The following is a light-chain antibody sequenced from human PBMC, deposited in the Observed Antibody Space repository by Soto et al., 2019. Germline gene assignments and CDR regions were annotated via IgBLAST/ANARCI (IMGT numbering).Light chain of an antibody. Sequence: DIVMTQSPDSLAVSLGERATINCKSSQSVLQSSNNKNYLAWYQQKPGQPPKLLIYWASTRESGVPDRFSGSGSGTDFTLTISSLQAEDVAVYYCQQYYSLYTFGPGTNLEIK. J-gene: IGKJ2*01. CDR2: WAS. CDR1: QSVLQSSNNKNY. CDR3: QQYYSLYT. V-gene: IGKV4-1*01.